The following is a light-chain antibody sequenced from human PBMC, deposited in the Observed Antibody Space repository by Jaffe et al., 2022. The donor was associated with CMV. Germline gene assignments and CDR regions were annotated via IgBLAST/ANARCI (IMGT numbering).Light chain of an antibody. J-gene: IGKJ5*01. CDR2: AAS. Sequence: DIQLTQSPSFLSASVGDRVTITCRASQGINSYLAWYQQKPGKAPKLLIYAASTLHSGVPSRFTGRGSGTEFILTISSLQSEDFATYYCQHTNAYPQITFGQGTRLEIK. CDR1: QGINSY. V-gene: IGKV1-9*01. CDR3: QHTNAYPQIT.